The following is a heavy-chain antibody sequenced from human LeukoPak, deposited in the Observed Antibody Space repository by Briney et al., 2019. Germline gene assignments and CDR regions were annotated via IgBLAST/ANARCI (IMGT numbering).Heavy chain of an antibody. J-gene: IGHJ3*02. CDR2: ILNDGSQE. V-gene: IGHV3-33*01. Sequence: PGRSLRLSCAASRFTFSSYGMRWVRQAPGKRLEWVAVILNDGSQEKYADSVKGRFTISRDNSKNTLFLQMNSLRAEDTAVYYCARDDALGDNALDIWGQGTMVTVSS. CDR3: ARDDALGDNALDI. CDR1: RFTFSSYG. D-gene: IGHD3-16*01.